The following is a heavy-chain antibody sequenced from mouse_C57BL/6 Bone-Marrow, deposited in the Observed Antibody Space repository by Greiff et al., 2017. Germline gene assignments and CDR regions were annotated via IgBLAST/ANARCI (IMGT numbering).Heavy chain of an antibody. D-gene: IGHD1-1*01. CDR3: AREDYYYGSSSWFAY. J-gene: IGHJ3*01. CDR1: GYTFTSYW. CDR2: IDPSDGYT. Sequence: QVQLQQPGAELVMPGASVKLSCKASGYTFTSYWMHWVKQRPGQGLEWIGEIDPSDGYTNYNQKFKGKSTLTVDKSSSTACMQLSSLTSADSAVYYCAREDYYYGSSSWFAYWGQGTLLTVSA. V-gene: IGHV1-69*01.